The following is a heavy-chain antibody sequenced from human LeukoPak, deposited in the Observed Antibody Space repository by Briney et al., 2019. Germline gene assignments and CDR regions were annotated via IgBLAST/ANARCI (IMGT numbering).Heavy chain of an antibody. J-gene: IGHJ4*02. CDR2: IRGSGSGLGSGN. CDR1: GFVFSDYS. CDR3: ARDDNWGFDY. Sequence: GGSLRLSCAASGFVFSDYSMNWVRQAPGKGLEWVANIRGSGSGLGSGNYYADSVKGRFTISGDNAKTSLYLQMNSLRAEDTAFYYCARDDNWGFDYWGQGALVTVSS. V-gene: IGHV3-48*04. D-gene: IGHD7-27*01.